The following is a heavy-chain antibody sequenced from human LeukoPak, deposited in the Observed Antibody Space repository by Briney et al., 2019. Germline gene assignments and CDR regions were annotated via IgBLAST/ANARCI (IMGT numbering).Heavy chain of an antibody. Sequence: GGSLRLSCAASGFTFSSYAMSWVRQAPGKGLEWVSGFSVSDKTTYYADSVKGRFTISRDNSKNTLYLQINSLRAEDTAVYYCAKELTERWLIDAFDIWGQGTVVTVSS. CDR3: AKELTERWLIDAFDI. CDR1: GFTFSSYA. CDR2: FSVSDKTT. V-gene: IGHV3-23*01. J-gene: IGHJ3*02. D-gene: IGHD6-19*01.